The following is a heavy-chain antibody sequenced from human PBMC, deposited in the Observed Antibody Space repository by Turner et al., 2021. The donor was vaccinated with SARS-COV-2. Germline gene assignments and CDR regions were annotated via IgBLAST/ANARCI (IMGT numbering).Heavy chain of an antibody. CDR3: ARVPSSSWYFDY. CDR2: IKQDGSEK. Sequence: EVQLVESGGGLVQRGGSLRLPCAASGFTFSIYWMSWVRQAPGKGLEWVANIKQDGSEKYYVDSVKGRFTISRDNAKNSLYLQMNSLRAEDTAVYYCARVPSSSWYFDYWGQGTLVTVSS. D-gene: IGHD6-13*01. CDR1: GFTFSIYW. V-gene: IGHV3-7*01. J-gene: IGHJ4*02.